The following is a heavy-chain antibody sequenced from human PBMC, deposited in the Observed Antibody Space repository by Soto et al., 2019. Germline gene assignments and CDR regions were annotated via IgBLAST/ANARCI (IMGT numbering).Heavy chain of an antibody. CDR2: ISRYGNIT. CDR3: TKNRIMAHDPRGYSFDN. V-gene: IGHV3-23*01. CDR1: GFTFNIYA. Sequence: EVQLLESGGDLIQPGGSLRLSCAASGFTFNIYAMTWVRQAPGKGLDWVSAISRYGNITYYAGSVEGRFSISRENTKNTLFIRMTTLTPKLTAVYYFTKNRIMAHDPRGYSFDNWGQGTLVTVSS. D-gene: IGHD3-22*01. J-gene: IGHJ4*02.